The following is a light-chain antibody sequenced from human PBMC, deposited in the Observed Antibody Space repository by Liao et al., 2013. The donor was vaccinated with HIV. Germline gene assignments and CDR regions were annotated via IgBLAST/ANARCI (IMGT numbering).Light chain of an antibody. CDR3: QAWDSGTVV. CDR2: QDS. J-gene: IGLJ2*01. Sequence: SYELTQPPSVSVSPGQTASITCSGDKLGDKYACWYQQKPGQSPVLVIYQDSKRPSGIPERFSGSNSGNTASLTIHGTQAMDEADYYCQAWDSGTVVFGGGTKLTVL. CDR1: KLGDKY. V-gene: IGLV3-1*01.